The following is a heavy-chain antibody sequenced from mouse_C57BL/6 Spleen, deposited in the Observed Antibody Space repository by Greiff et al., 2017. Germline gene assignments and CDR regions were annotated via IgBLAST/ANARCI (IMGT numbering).Heavy chain of an antibody. CDR3: ARRGTTAVGYFDV. V-gene: IGHV1-81*01. J-gene: IGHJ1*03. CDR1: GYTFTSYG. CDR2: ISPRSGNT. Sequence: LVESGAELARPGASVKLSCKASGYTFTSYGISWVKQSTGQGLEWIGEISPRSGNTYYNEKFKGKATLTADKSSSPAYMELRSLTSEDSAVYICARRGTTAVGYFDVWGTGTTVTVSS. D-gene: IGHD1-2*01.